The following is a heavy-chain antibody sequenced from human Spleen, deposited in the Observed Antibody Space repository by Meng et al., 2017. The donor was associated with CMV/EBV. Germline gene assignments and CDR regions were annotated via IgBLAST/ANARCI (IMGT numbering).Heavy chain of an antibody. J-gene: IGHJ6*02. CDR2: ISSSSSYI. CDR3: ARVSYYYYGMDV. V-gene: IGHV3-21*01. Sequence: GESLKISCAASGFTFSSYSMNWVRQAAGKGLEWVSSISSSSSYIYYADSVKGRFTISRDNAKNTLYLQMNSLRAEDTAVYYCARVSYYYYGMDVWGQGTTVTVSS. CDR1: GFTFSSYS.